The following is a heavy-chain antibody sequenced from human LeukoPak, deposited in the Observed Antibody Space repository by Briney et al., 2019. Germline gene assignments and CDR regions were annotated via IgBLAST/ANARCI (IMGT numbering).Heavy chain of an antibody. CDR1: GYTFTGYY. V-gene: IGHV1-2*04. CDR2: INPNSGGT. D-gene: IGHD4-17*01. Sequence: ASVKVSCKASGYTFTGYYMHWVRQAPGQGLEWMGWINPNSGGTNYAQKFQGWVTMTRDTSISTAYMELSRLRSDDTAVYYCARYGGPYGDYVQPDYWGQGTLVTVSS. CDR3: ARYGGPYGDYVQPDY. J-gene: IGHJ4*02.